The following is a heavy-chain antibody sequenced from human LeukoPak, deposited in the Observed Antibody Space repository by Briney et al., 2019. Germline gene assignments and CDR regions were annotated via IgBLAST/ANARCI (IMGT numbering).Heavy chain of an antibody. CDR3: AQVLLVVTAEHS. V-gene: IGHV1-69*04. D-gene: IGHD2-21*02. Sequence: GASVKVSCKASGGTFSSYAISWVRQAPGQGLEWMGRIIPILGIANYAQKFQGRVTTTADKSTSTAYMELSSLRSEDTAVYYCAQVLLVVTAEHSWGQGTLVTVSS. CDR2: IIPILGIA. J-gene: IGHJ4*02. CDR1: GGTFSSYA.